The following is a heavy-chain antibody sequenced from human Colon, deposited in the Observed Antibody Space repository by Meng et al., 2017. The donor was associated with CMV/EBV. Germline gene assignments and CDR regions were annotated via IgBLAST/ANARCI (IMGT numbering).Heavy chain of an antibody. D-gene: IGHD5-24*01. J-gene: IGHJ4*02. Sequence: QVPLQLWGAGLLMPSETRSLTCTVCGGSLSGYYWSCIRQPPGKGLEWIGEIHHSGSTFYNPSLNNRVSISVDTSKNQFSLNLRSVTAADTAVYYCSRGADPYKSGIYWGQGALVTVSS. CDR2: IHHSGST. CDR1: GGSLSGYY. V-gene: IGHV4-34*01. CDR3: SRGADPYKSGIY.